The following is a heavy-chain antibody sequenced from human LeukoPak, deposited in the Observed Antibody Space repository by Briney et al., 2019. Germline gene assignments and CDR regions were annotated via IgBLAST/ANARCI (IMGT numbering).Heavy chain of an antibody. CDR1: GFTFDDYG. D-gene: IGHD6-19*01. V-gene: IGHV3-20*04. Sequence: GGSLRLSCAVSGFTFDDYGMSWVRQAPGKGLEWVSGINWNGGSTGYVDSVKGRFTISRDNAKNSLHLQMNSLRAEDTALYYCARDISSDWYFDYWGQGTLVTVSS. J-gene: IGHJ4*02. CDR3: ARDISSDWYFDY. CDR2: INWNGGST.